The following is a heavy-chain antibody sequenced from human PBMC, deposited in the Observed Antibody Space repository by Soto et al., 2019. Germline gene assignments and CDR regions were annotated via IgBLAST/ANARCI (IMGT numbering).Heavy chain of an antibody. D-gene: IGHD6-13*01. CDR2: IDPSDSYT. CDR1: GYSFTTYF. J-gene: IGHJ4*02. CDR3: VTAAAGYYFNY. V-gene: IGHV5-10-1*01. Sequence: PGESLKISCPGSGYSFTTYFINCLRQMPGKGLEGMGRIDPSDSYTEYSPSFQGHVTISAAKYISTAHLQWRSLKASDTAMYFCVTAAAGYYFNYWGQGTLVTVSS.